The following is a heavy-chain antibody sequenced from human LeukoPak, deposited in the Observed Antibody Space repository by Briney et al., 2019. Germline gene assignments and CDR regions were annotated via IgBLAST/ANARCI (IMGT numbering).Heavy chain of an antibody. CDR1: GYTFTGYY. D-gene: IGHD3-22*01. CDR3: ARDRDSSGWNYFDY. J-gene: IGHJ4*02. Sequence: ASVKVSCKASGYTFTGYYIHWVRQAPGQGLEWLGWINPNNGGTNYAQKFQDRLTMTRDTSISTAYMELSRLISDDSAVYYCARDRDSSGWNYFDYWGQGTLVTVSS. CDR2: INPNNGGT. V-gene: IGHV1-2*02.